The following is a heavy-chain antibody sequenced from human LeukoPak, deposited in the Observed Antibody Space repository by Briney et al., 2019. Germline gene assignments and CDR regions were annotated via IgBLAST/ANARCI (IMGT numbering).Heavy chain of an antibody. CDR3: ARDRPSGWYLQYYFNY. D-gene: IGHD6-19*01. Sequence: GGSLRLSCAASGFTFSNYWMTWFRQTPGKGLEWVANIKQDGSEKYYVDSVKGRFTISRDNAKNSLYLQMNSLRAEDTAVYYCARDRPSGWYLQYYFNYWGQGNLVTVSS. V-gene: IGHV3-7*04. CDR2: IKQDGSEK. J-gene: IGHJ4*02. CDR1: GFTFSNYW.